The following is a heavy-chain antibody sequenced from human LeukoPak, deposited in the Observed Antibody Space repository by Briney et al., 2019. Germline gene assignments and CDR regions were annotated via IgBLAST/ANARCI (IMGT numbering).Heavy chain of an antibody. V-gene: IGHV1-69*13. D-gene: IGHD5-18*01. CDR1: GGTFSSCA. CDR2: IIPIFGTA. CDR3: ARAGIYTAEGHYYCYGMDV. Sequence: SVKVSCKASGGTFSSCAISWVRQAPGQGLEWMGGIIPIFGTANYAQKFQGRVTITADESTSTAYMELSSLRSEDTAVYYCARAGIYTAEGHYYCYGMDVWGQGTTVTVSS. J-gene: IGHJ6*02.